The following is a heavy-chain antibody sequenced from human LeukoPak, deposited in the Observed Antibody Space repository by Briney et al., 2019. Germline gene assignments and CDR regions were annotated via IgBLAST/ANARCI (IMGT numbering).Heavy chain of an antibody. J-gene: IGHJ4*02. CDR1: GFTFSNFA. Sequence: WGSLRLACAASGFTFSNFAMTWVRLAPGRGLELVSTLSGSGESTHFADSVKGRFTISRDNSKNTLYLQMNRLRVEHTALYYCAKGSVDTSYIDYWGQGTLVTVSS. V-gene: IGHV3-23*01. CDR2: LSGSGEST. CDR3: AKGSVDTSYIDY. D-gene: IGHD3-10*01.